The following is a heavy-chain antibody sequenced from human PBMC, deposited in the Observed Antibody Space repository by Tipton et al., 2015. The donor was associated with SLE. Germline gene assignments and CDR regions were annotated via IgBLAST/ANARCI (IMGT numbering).Heavy chain of an antibody. V-gene: IGHV3-7*03. J-gene: IGHJ4*02. D-gene: IGHD4-17*01. CDR1: GFTMSTYW. CDR2: INQDGSGK. CDR3: ARKNYGDFD. Sequence: SLRLSCAASGFTMSTYWMSWVRQAPGRGLEWVANINQDGSGKFYVDSVKGRFTISRDNAKNSLYLQMNSLTAEDTAVYYCARKNYGDFDWGQGTLVTVSS.